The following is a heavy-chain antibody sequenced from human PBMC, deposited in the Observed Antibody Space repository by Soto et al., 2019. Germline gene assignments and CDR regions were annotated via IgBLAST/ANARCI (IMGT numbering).Heavy chain of an antibody. CDR3: ARGLITGSHYSGGWYYFDS. CDR1: CVSISSYY. J-gene: IGHJ4*02. CDR2: IYYSGST. V-gene: IGHV4-59*12. Sequence: SDTLPLTYTVSCVSISSYYWRWIRQPPGKGMEWIGYIYYSGSTNYNPSLKSRVTISVHTSNSQFSLELSSVTAADTAVYYCARGLITGSHYSGGWYYFDSWGQGTQVTVS. D-gene: IGHD6-19*01.